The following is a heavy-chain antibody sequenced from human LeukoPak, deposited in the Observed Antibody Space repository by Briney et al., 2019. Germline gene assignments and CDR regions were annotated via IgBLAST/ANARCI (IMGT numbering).Heavy chain of an antibody. V-gene: IGHV4-59*01. CDR2: IYYSGST. D-gene: IGHD3-3*01. CDR1: GGSISSYY. Sequence: SETLSLTCTVSGGSISSYYWSWIRQPPGQGLEWIGYIYYSGSTNYNPSLKSRVTISVGTSKNQFSLKLSSVPAADTAVYYCARGLRDYEFWSGYYTDAFDIWGQGTMVTVSS. J-gene: IGHJ3*02. CDR3: ARGLRDYEFWSGYYTDAFDI.